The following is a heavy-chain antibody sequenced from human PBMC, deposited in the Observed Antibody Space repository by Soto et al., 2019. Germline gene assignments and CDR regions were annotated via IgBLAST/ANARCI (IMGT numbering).Heavy chain of an antibody. D-gene: IGHD3-10*01. CDR3: AADWHYGSGSYYAYYYGMDV. CDR2: IVVNSDNT. V-gene: IGHV1-58*02. Sequence: QMQLVQSGPEVKKPGTSVKVSCKASGFTFTSSAMQWVRQARGQRLEWIGWIVVNSDNTNYAQKFQERVTITRDMSTSTAYMELRSLRSEDTAVYYCAADWHYGSGSYYAYYYGMDVWGQGTTVTVSS. CDR1: GFTFTSSA. J-gene: IGHJ6*02.